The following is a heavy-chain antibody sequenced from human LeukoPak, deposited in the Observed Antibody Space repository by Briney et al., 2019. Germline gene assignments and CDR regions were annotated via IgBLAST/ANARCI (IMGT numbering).Heavy chain of an antibody. D-gene: IGHD1-1*01. CDR2: ISSSSTYI. Sequence: PGGSLRLSCAASGFTFSSYSMNWVRQAPGKGLEWVSSISSSSTYIYYADSVKGRFTISRDNAKNSLYLQMNSLRAEDTAVYFCARDGVRAPYYYYYYYMDVWGKGTTVTVSS. CDR1: GFTFSSYS. CDR3: ARDGVRAPYYYYYYYMDV. J-gene: IGHJ6*03. V-gene: IGHV3-21*01.